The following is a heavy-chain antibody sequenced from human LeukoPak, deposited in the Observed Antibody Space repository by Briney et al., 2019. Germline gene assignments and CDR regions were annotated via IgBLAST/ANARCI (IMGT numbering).Heavy chain of an antibody. CDR2: ISYDGNNK. D-gene: IGHD6-19*01. J-gene: IGHJ4*01. Sequence: GGSLRLSCAGSGFTFNSYVMHWVRQAPGKGLEWVAVISYDGNNKYYADSVKGRFTISRDNSKNTLYVQMNSLRTEDTAVYYCSSSTGCNLGWDWGDGTLVTVSS. CDR3: SSSTGCNLGWD. V-gene: IGHV3-30-3*01. CDR1: GFTFNSYV.